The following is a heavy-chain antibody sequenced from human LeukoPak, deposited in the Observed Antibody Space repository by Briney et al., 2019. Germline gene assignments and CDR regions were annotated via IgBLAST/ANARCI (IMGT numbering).Heavy chain of an antibody. V-gene: IGHV4-59*01. CDR3: AREDTAILPYFDY. CDR1: GGSISSYY. J-gene: IGHJ4*02. CDR2: IYYSGST. Sequence: SETLSLTCTVSGGSISSYYWSWIRQPPGKGLEWIGYIYYSGSTNYNPSLKSRVTISVDTSKNQFSLKLSSVTAADTAVYYCAREDTAILPYFDYWGQGTLVTVSS. D-gene: IGHD5-18*01.